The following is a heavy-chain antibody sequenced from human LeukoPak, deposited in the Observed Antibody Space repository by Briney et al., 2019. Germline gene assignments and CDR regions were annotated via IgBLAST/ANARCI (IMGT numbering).Heavy chain of an antibody. CDR1: GLTFSSYS. V-gene: IGHV3-21*01. J-gene: IGHJ3*02. CDR3: ARVGARLGAFDI. Sequence: GGSLRLSCAASGLTFSSYSMNWVRQTPGKGLEWVSSISSSSSYIFYADSVKGRFTMSRDNAKNTLHLQMNSLRAEDTAVYYCARVGARLGAFDIWGQGTMVTVSS. D-gene: IGHD6-25*01. CDR2: ISSSSSYI.